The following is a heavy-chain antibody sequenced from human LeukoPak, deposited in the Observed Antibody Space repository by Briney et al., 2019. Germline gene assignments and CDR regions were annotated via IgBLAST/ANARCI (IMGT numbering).Heavy chain of an antibody. Sequence: ASVKVSCKASGYTFTSYDINWVRQATGQGLEWMGWMNPNSGNTGYAQKFQGRVTMTRNTSISTAYMELSSLRSEDTAVYYCARGTVTLSYYYYYMDVWGKGTTVTVSS. V-gene: IGHV1-8*01. D-gene: IGHD4-11*01. CDR1: GYTFTSYD. J-gene: IGHJ6*03. CDR3: ARGTVTLSYYYYYMDV. CDR2: MNPNSGNT.